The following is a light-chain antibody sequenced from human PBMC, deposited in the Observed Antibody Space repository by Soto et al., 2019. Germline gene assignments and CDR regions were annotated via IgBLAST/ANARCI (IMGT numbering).Light chain of an antibody. CDR3: AAWDDSLSGYV. J-gene: IGLJ1*01. CDR1: SSNIGSNY. V-gene: IGLV1-47*02. CDR2: SNN. Sequence: QSVLTQPPSVSGTPGQRVTISCSGSSSNIGSNYVYWYQQLPGTAPKLLIYSNNQRPSGVPDRFSGSQSGTSDFLDISGLRSEDEADYYCAAWDDSLSGYVFGTGTKGTVL.